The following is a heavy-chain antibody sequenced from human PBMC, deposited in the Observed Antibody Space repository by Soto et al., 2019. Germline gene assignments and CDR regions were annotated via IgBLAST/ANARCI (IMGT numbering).Heavy chain of an antibody. D-gene: IGHD2-2*01. CDR1: GYSFTSYW. J-gene: IGHJ3*02. Sequence: PGESLKISFKGSGYSFTSYWISWVRQMPGKGLECMGRIDPSDSYTNYSPSFQGHVTISADKSISTAYLQWSSLKASDTAMYYCATVVVPAAKAKDGSVACDILGEATMLTV. CDR2: IDPSDSYT. V-gene: IGHV5-10-1*01. CDR3: ATVVVPAAKAKDGSVACDI.